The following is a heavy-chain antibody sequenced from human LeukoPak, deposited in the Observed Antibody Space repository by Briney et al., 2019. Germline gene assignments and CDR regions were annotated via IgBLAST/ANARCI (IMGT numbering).Heavy chain of an antibody. CDR2: IVVGSGNT. Sequence: ASVKVSCKASGFTFTSSAMQWVRQARGQRLEWIGWIVVGSGNTNYAQKFQERVTITRDMSTSTAYMELSSLRSEDTAVYYCAAIPRYSSSRDKGDYWGQGTLVTVSS. CDR1: GFTFTSSA. J-gene: IGHJ4*02. D-gene: IGHD6-13*01. V-gene: IGHV1-58*02. CDR3: AAIPRYSSSRDKGDY.